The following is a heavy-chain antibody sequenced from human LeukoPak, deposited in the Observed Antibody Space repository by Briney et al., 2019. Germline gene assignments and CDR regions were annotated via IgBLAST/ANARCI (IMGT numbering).Heavy chain of an antibody. D-gene: IGHD5/OR15-5a*01. CDR3: VRFTQGRGYSVYEHTYFFDY. Sequence: KPSETLSLTCTVSGGSINNYYWSWIRQPPGKGLEWIGYIYTSGSTNYNPSLKSRVTISVDTSKNQFSLRLSSVTAADTAVYYCVRFTQGRGYSVYEHTYFFDYWGQGTLVTVSS. V-gene: IGHV4-4*09. CDR2: IYTSGST. CDR1: GGSINNYY. J-gene: IGHJ4*02.